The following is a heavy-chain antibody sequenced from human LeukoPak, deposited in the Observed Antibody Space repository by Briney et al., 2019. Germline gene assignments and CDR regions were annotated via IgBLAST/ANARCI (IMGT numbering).Heavy chain of an antibody. D-gene: IGHD3-9*01. V-gene: IGHV3-9*01. CDR2: ISWNSGSI. J-gene: IGHJ4*02. Sequence: GGSLRLSCAASGFTFDDYAMHWVRQAPGKGLEWVSGISWNSGSIGYADSVKGRFTISRDNAKNSLYLQMNSLRAEDTALYYCAKHYDILTGYFQGALGYWGQGTLVTVSS. CDR3: AKHYDILTGYFQGALGY. CDR1: GFTFDDYA.